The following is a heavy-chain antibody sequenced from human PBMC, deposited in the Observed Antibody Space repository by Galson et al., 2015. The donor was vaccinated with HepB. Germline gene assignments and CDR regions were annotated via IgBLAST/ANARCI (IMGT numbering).Heavy chain of an antibody. J-gene: IGHJ3*02. V-gene: IGHV3-53*01. D-gene: IGHD3-10*01. CDR1: GFTFSDYY. Sequence: SLRLSCAASGFTFSDYYMSWIRQAPGKGLEWVSVIYSGGSTYYADSVKGRFTISRDNSKNTLYLQMNSLRAEDTAVYYCARENDYYGGAFDIWGQGTMVTVSS. CDR2: IYSGGST. CDR3: ARENDYYGGAFDI.